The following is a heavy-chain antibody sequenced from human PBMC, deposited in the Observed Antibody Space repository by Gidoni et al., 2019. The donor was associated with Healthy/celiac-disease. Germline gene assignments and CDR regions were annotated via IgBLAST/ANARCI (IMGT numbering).Heavy chain of an antibody. J-gene: IGHJ4*02. CDR2: IKHSGST. D-gene: IGHD4-17*01. CDR3: ATYPYGDYVRY. Sequence: QMQLQQWGAGLLKPSETLSLTCAVYGGSFSGYYWSWIRQPPGKGLEWIGEIKHSGSTNYNPSLKSRVTISVDTSKNQFSLKLSAVTAADTAVYYCATYPYGDYVRYWGQGTLVTVSS. V-gene: IGHV4-34*01. CDR1: GGSFSGYY.